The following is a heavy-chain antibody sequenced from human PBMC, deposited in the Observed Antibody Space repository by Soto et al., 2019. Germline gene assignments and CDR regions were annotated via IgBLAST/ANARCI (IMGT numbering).Heavy chain of an antibody. D-gene: IGHD6-19*01. CDR3: ARDAVVGMGQELDF. CDR1: GFTFSSHG. Sequence: EVQLVESGGGLVKLGGSLRLSCAASGFTFSSHGMNWVRQAPGKGLEWVSCITSTSSFIYYADSVKGRFTISRDNAKNSLSLQMDSLRAEDTAVYYCARDAVVGMGQELDFWGQGILVTVSS. V-gene: IGHV3-21*01. CDR2: ITSTSSFI. J-gene: IGHJ4*02.